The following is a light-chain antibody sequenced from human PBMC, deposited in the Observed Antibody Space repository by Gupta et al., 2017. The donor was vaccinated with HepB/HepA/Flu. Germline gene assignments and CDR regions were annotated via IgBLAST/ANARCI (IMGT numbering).Light chain of an antibody. CDR3: QSYDDTLSGHVV. CDR1: SSNTGAGYD. Sequence: QSVLTQPPSVSGAPGQRVPISCTGSSSNTGAGYDVHWYQQLPVTPPNLLLSGNDNRPSGVPDRFSGSKSDTSASLAITWLQSEDEADYYCQSYDDTLSGHVVFGGGTKLTVL. J-gene: IGLJ2*01. CDR2: GND. V-gene: IGLV1-40*01.